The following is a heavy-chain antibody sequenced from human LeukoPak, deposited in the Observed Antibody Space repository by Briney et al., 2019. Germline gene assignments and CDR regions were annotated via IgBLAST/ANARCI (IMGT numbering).Heavy chain of an antibody. CDR1: GFTFDDYA. D-gene: IGHD6-19*01. V-gene: IGHV3-9*01. CDR3: AKLRQGLGWRYFDL. CDR2: ISWNSGSI. Sequence: GRSLRLSCAASGFTFDDYAMHWVRQAPGKGLEWVSGISWNSGSIGYAGSVKGRFTISRDNVKNSLYLQMKSLRVEDTALYYCAKLRQGLGWRYFDLWGRGTLVTVSS. J-gene: IGHJ2*01.